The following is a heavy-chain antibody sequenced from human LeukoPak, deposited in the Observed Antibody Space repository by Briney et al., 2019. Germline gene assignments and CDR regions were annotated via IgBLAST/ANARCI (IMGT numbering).Heavy chain of an antibody. D-gene: IGHD3-22*01. V-gene: IGHV3-48*03. J-gene: IGHJ6*02. CDR3: ARDLRYYDSSGYYLGYDGMDV. CDR1: GFTFSSYE. Sequence: GGSLRLSCAASGFTFSSYEMNWVRQAPGKGLEWVSYISSSGSTIYYADSVKGRFTISRDNAKNSLYLQMNSLRAEDTAVYYCARDLRYYDSSGYYLGYDGMDVWGQGTTVTVSS. CDR2: ISSSGSTI.